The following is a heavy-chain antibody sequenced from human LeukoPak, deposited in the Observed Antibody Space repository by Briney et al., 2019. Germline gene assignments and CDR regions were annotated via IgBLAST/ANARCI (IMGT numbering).Heavy chain of an antibody. J-gene: IGHJ4*02. Sequence: GASVKVSCKASGYTFTGYYMHWVRQAPGQGLEWMGWINPNSGGTNYAQKFQGRVTMTRDTSTSTAYMELSRLRSDDTAVYYCARVEGNSYSDRTIDYWGQGTQVTVSS. CDR2: INPNSGGT. CDR3: ARVEGNSYSDRTIDY. V-gene: IGHV1-2*02. CDR1: GYTFTGYY. D-gene: IGHD5-18*01.